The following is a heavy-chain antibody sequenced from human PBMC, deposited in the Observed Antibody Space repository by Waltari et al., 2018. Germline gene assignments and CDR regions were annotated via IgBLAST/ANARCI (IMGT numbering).Heavy chain of an antibody. Sequence: QVQLQESGPGLVKPSETLSLTCTVSGGSISSYYWSWIRQPPGKGLEWIGYIYYSGSTNYNPSLKSRVTISVDTSKNQFSLKLSSVTAADTAVYYCVSSSWYAQWSQGTLVTVSS. CDR2: IYYSGST. CDR3: VSSSWYAQ. CDR1: GGSISSYY. V-gene: IGHV4-59*01. J-gene: IGHJ5*02. D-gene: IGHD6-13*01.